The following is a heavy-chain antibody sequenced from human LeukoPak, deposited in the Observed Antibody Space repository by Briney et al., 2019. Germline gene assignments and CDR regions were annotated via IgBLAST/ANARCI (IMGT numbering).Heavy chain of an antibody. CDR2: IIPIFGTA. CDR3: ARDDDSRYFQN. J-gene: IGHJ1*01. Sequence: AASVKVSCKASGGTFSSYAISWVRQAPGQGLEWMGGIIPIFGTANYAQKFQGRVAITTDESTSTAYMELSSLRSEDTAVYYCARDDDSRYFQNWGQGTLVTVSS. CDR1: GGTFSSYA. D-gene: IGHD2-21*02. V-gene: IGHV1-69*05.